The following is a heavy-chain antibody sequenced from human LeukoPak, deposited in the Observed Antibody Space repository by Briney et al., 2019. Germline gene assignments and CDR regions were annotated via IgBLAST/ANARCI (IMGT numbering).Heavy chain of an antibody. CDR3: ARDDGETIAWYYFDY. J-gene: IGHJ4*02. D-gene: IGHD3-10*01. Sequence: GGSLRLSCAASGFTFSTYSMTWVRQAPGKGLEWVSSISSSGTSIYYADSVKGRFTISRDNAKNSLYLQMDSLRAEDTAIYYCARDDGETIAWYYFDYWGQGTLVTVSS. CDR2: ISSSGTSI. CDR1: GFTFSTYS. V-gene: IGHV3-21*01.